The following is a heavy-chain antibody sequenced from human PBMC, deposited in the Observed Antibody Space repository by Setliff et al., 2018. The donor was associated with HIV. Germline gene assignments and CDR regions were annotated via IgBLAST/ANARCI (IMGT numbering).Heavy chain of an antibody. V-gene: IGHV1-18*01. D-gene: IGHD2-15*01. J-gene: IGHJ4*02. Sequence: ASVKVSCKASGYTFISYGITWVRQALGQGLEWMGWISAYNGNTNYAQKLQGRVTMTTDTSTSTAYMELRTLRSEDTAIYYCASPNVGCSGGTCYSGSAFDYWGQGSPVTVSS. CDR3: ASPNVGCSGGTCYSGSAFDY. CDR2: ISAYNGNT. CDR1: GYTFISYG.